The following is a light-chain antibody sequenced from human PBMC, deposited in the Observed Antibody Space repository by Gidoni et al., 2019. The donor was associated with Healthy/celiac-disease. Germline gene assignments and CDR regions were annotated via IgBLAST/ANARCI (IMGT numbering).Light chain of an antibody. J-gene: IGLJ2*01. CDR3: SSYTSSSTLDVV. Sequence: QSALTQPASVSGSPGQSITISCTGTSSDVGGYNYVSWYQQQPGKAPKLMLYDVSNRPSGVSNRFSGSKSGNTASLTISGLQAEDEADYYCSSYTSSSTLDVVFGGGTKLTVL. CDR1: SSDVGGYNY. V-gene: IGLV2-14*01. CDR2: DVS.